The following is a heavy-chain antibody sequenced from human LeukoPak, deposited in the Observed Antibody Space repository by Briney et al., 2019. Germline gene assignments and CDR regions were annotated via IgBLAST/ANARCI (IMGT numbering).Heavy chain of an antibody. CDR1: GFTFSSYG. Sequence: GGSLRLSCAASGFTFSSYGMHWVRQAPGKGLEWVAFIRYDGNDKYYADSVKGRFTISRDKSKNTLYLQMNSLRAEDTAVYYCARDLGQYYDTSDNWFDPWGQGTLVTVSS. V-gene: IGHV3-30*02. CDR3: ARDLGQYYDTSDNWFDP. J-gene: IGHJ5*02. CDR2: IRYDGNDK. D-gene: IGHD3-22*01.